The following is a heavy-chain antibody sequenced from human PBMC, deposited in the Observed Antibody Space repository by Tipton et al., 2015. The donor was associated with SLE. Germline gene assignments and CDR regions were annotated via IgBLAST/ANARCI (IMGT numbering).Heavy chain of an antibody. Sequence: SLRLSCTASGFTFNTYSLNWVRQAPGKGLEWVSTITSASTFIYYADSVKGRFTISRDNAKNSLFLQMNSLRAEDTAVYYCAKAGVTTVTHWGQGTLVTVSS. CDR3: AKAGVTTVTH. CDR1: GFTFNTYS. J-gene: IGHJ4*02. D-gene: IGHD4-17*01. V-gene: IGHV3-21*04. CDR2: ITSASTFI.